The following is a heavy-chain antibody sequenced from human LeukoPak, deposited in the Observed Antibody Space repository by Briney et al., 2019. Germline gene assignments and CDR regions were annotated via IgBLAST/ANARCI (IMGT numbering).Heavy chain of an antibody. D-gene: IGHD6-19*01. CDR3: ARRGRAIAVAAKGGFDY. V-gene: IGHV4-39*01. CDR1: GDSISTSNSY. CDR2: IYYSGNT. Sequence: SETLSLTCTVSGDSISTSNSYWGWIRQPPWKGLEWIGSIYYSGNTYYNASLKSRVTISVDTSKNQFSLKFTSVTAADTAVYYCARRGRAIAVAAKGGFDYWGQGTLVTVSS. J-gene: IGHJ4*02.